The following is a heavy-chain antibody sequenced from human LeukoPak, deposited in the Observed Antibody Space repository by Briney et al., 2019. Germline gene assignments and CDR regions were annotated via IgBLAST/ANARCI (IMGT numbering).Heavy chain of an antibody. CDR1: GGTFSSYA. CDR2: IIPIFGTA. J-gene: IGHJ5*02. Sequence: SSVKVSCKASGGTFSSYAISWVRQAPGQGLEWMGRIIPIFGTANYAQKLQGRVTITTDESTSTAYMELSSLRSEDTAVYYCASLETYYDILTGPTPNWFDPWGQGTLVTVSS. V-gene: IGHV1-69*05. D-gene: IGHD3-9*01. CDR3: ASLETYYDILTGPTPNWFDP.